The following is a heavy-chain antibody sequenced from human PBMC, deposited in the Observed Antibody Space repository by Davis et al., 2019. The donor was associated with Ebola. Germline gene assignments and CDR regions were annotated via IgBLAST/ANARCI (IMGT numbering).Heavy chain of an antibody. CDR1: GGSISSYY. CDR2: IHYSGST. J-gene: IGHJ6*02. CDR3: ATSRGYSYGYYYYGMDV. D-gene: IGHD5-18*01. Sequence: SETLSLTCTVSGGSISSYYWNWIRQSPGKGLEWIGYIHYSGSTNYNPSLKSRVTISVDTSKNQFSLKLSSVTAADTAVYYCATSRGYSYGYYYYGMDVWGQGTTVTVSS. V-gene: IGHV4-59*01.